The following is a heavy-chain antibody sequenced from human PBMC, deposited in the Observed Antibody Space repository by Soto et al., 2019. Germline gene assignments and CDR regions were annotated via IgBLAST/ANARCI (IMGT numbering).Heavy chain of an antibody. J-gene: IGHJ6*02. CDR1: GGSIDGRN. V-gene: IGHV4-59*08. D-gene: IGHD3-10*01. CDR2: VYYDGGS. CDR3: VRQGIGNLHGLVDV. Sequence: QVQLQESGPGLVKPSETLSLTCTVSGGSIDGRNCAWIRQPPGKGLEWLGYVYYDGGSSYNPSVKSRLPLAMHTSKGPFSLQLRSVTAADTAVYYCVRQGIGNLHGLVDVWGRGTTVTVSS.